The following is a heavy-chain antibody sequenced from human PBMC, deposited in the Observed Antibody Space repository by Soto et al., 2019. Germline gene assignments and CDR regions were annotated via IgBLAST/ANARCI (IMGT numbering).Heavy chain of an antibody. Sequence: GGPLRLSCAASGFTFSSYAMSWVRQAPGKGLEWVSAINNSGGSRYYADSVKGRFTISRDNSKNTLYLQMNSLRAEDTAVYYCAREQWLLSWGQGTLVTVSS. V-gene: IGHV3-23*01. CDR2: INNSGGSR. CDR1: GFTFSSYA. D-gene: IGHD5-12*01. CDR3: AREQWLLS. J-gene: IGHJ5*02.